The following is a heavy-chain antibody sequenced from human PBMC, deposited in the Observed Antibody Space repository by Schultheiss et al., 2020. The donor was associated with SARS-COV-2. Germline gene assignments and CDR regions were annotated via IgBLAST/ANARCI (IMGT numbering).Heavy chain of an antibody. CDR1: GFTFSSYA. Sequence: GESLKISCAASGFTFSSYALHWVRQAPGKGLEWVSVIYSGGSTYYADSVKGRFTISRDNSKNTLYLQMNSLRAEDTAVYYCAKGQYCSGGSCYSWVWFDPWGQGTLVTVSS. CDR3: AKGQYCSGGSCYSWVWFDP. CDR2: IYSGGST. D-gene: IGHD2-15*01. J-gene: IGHJ5*02. V-gene: IGHV3-23*03.